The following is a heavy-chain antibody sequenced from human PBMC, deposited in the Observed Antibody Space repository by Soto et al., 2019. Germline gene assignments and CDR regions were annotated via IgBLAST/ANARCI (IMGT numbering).Heavy chain of an antibody. V-gene: IGHV1-18*01. J-gene: IGHJ4*02. CDR3: AREPLWFGELWDQADY. D-gene: IGHD3-10*01. CDR1: GYTFTSYG. Sequence: VASVKVSCKASGYTFTSYGISWVRQAPGQGLEWMGWISAYNGNTNYAQKLQGRVTMTTDTSTSTAYMELRSLRSDDSAVYYCAREPLWFGELWDQADYWGQGTLVTVSS. CDR2: ISAYNGNT.